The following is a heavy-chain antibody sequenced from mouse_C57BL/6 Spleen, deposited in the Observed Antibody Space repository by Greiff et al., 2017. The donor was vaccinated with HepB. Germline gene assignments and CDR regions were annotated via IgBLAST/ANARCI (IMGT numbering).Heavy chain of an antibody. Sequence: VKLQQPGAELVRPGSSVKLSCKASGYTFTSYWMHWVKQRPIQGLEWIGNIDPSDSETHYNQKFKDKATLTVDKSSSTAYMQLSSLTSEVSAVSYCAKKRDYAMDYWGQGTSVTVSS. V-gene: IGHV1-52*01. CDR2: IDPSDSET. CDR3: AKKRDYAMDY. J-gene: IGHJ4*01. CDR1: GYTFTSYW.